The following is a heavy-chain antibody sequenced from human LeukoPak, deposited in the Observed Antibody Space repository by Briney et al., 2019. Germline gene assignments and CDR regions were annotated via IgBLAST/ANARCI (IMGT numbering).Heavy chain of an antibody. CDR3: ARDGGSFSYNMDV. J-gene: IGHJ6*02. V-gene: IGHV1-69*13. Sequence: SVKVSCKASGGTFSSYAISWVRQAPGQGLEWMGGIIPIFGTANYAQKFQGRVTITADESTSTAYMELSSLRSEDTAVYFCARDGGSFSYNMDVWGQGTTVTVSS. D-gene: IGHD1-26*01. CDR1: GGTFSSYA. CDR2: IIPIFGTA.